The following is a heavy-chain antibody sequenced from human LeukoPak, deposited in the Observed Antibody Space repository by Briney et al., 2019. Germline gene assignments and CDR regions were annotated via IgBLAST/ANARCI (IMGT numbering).Heavy chain of an antibody. J-gene: IGHJ4*02. CDR2: ISYDGSNK. V-gene: IGHV3-30-3*01. D-gene: IGHD5-18*01. CDR3: ARELERLWLDY. CDR1: GFTFSSYA. Sequence: GGSLRLSCAASGFTFSSYAMHWVRQAPGKGLEWEAVISYDGSNKYYADSVKGRFTISRDNSKNTLYLHMNSLRAEDTAVYYCARELERLWLDYWGQGTLVTVSS.